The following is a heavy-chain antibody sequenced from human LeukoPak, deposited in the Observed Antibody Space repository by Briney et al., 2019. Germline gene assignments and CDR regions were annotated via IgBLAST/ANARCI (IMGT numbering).Heavy chain of an antibody. CDR3: ARSERWLPLNY. CDR2: IKQDGSEK. Sequence: GGSLRLSCAASGFTFSSYWMSWVRQAPGKGLEWVANIKQDGSEKYYVDSVKGRFTISRDNSKNTLYLQINSLRAEDTAMYYCARSERWLPLNYWGQGTLVTVSS. CDR1: GFTFSSYW. D-gene: IGHD5-24*01. J-gene: IGHJ4*02. V-gene: IGHV3-7*03.